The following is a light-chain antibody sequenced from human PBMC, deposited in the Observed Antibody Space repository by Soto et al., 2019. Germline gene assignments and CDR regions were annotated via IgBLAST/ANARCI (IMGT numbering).Light chain of an antibody. Sequence: DLVMTQSPLSLPVTPGEPASISCRSSRSLLHNNGYNYLDWYLQKPGQSPQLLIYLGSNRASGVPDRFSGSGSGTDFTLKISRVEAEDVGVYYCMQALQTPPTFGGGTKVEIK. J-gene: IGKJ4*01. CDR3: MQALQTPPT. V-gene: IGKV2-28*01. CDR1: RSLLHNNGYNY. CDR2: LGS.